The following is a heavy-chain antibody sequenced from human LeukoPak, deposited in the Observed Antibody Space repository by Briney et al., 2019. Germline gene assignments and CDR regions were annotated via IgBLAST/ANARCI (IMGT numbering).Heavy chain of an antibody. V-gene: IGHV1-24*01. CDR3: ATVDCSSTSCYNWFDP. CDR2: FDPEDGET. D-gene: IGHD2-2*01. CDR1: GYTLTELS. J-gene: IGHJ5*02. Sequence: ASVKVSCKVSGYTLTELSMHWVRQAPGKGLEWMGGFDPEDGETIYAQKFQGRVTMTEDTSTDTAYMELSSLRSEDTAAYYCATVDCSSTSCYNWFDPWGQGTLVTVSS.